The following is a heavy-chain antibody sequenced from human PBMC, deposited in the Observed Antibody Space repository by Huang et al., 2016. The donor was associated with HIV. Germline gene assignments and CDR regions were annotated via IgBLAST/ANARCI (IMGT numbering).Heavy chain of an antibody. CDR3: VHRLRYGKWYVDY. J-gene: IGHJ4*02. CDR1: GFSLTSSGVA. V-gene: IGHV2-5*02. Sequence: QITLKESGPTLVKPTQTLTLTCTFSGFSLTSSGVALGWIRQPPGKALEWLALIYWDNEERFSPSLKTRLTITKDTPKNGVVLTMTNMDPVDTATYYCVHRLRYGKWYVDYRGQGVLVTVSS. CDR2: IYWDNEE. D-gene: IGHD6-13*01.